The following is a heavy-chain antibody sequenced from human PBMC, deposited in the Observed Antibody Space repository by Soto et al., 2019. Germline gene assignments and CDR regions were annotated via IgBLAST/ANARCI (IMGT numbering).Heavy chain of an antibody. V-gene: IGHV3-30-3*01. CDR2: ISYDGSNK. Sequence: QVQLVESGGGVVQPGRSLRLSCAASGFTFSSYAMHWVRQAPGKGLEWVAVISYDGSNKYYADSVKGRFTISRDNSKNTLYLEMNSLRAEDTAVYYCARAGGVVVAATMNSWGQGTLVTVSS. J-gene: IGHJ4*02. D-gene: IGHD2-15*01. CDR1: GFTFSSYA. CDR3: ARAGGVVVAATMNS.